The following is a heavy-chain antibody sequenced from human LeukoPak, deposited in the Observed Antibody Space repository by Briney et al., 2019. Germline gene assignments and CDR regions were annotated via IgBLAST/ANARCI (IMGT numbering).Heavy chain of an antibody. V-gene: IGHV3-23*01. CDR1: GFTFSSYA. CDR2: ISGSGGRT. Sequence: GGPLRLSWAASGFTFSSYAMSWVRQTPGKGLEWVSGISGSGGRTYYADYADSVKGRFTISRDNAKNTLYLQMSSLKAEDTSVYYCVREFRITGAGVSRRFFDYWGQGTLVTVSS. J-gene: IGHJ4*02. D-gene: IGHD6-19*01. CDR3: VREFRITGAGVSRRFFDY.